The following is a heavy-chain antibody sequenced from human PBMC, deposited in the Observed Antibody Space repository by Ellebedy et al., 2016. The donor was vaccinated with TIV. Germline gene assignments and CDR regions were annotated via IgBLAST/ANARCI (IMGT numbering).Heavy chain of an antibody. CDR2: IVVGSGHA. CDR1: GFTFRSSA. CDR3: AADGRITTFDY. D-gene: IGHD3-3*01. V-gene: IGHV1-58*01. Sequence: AAPVKVSCKASGFTFRSSAVHWVRQTRGQRPEWIGWIVVGSGHANYAQKFQERVTITRDMSTSTAYMELSSLRIEDTADYYWAADGRITTFDYWGQGTLVTVSA. J-gene: IGHJ4*02.